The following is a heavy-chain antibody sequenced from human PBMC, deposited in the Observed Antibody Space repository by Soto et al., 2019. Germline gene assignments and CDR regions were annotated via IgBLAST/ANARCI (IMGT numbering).Heavy chain of an antibody. CDR2: IYYSGST. D-gene: IGHD3-22*01. Sequence: SETLSLTCTVSGVSISIGGYFWSWIRQLPGKGLEWIGYIYYSGSTYYNPSLKSRVSISVEASMNQISLRLSSVTAADTAVYYCARNDYDSSPYLSRRQHALDIWGQGTMVTVSS. V-gene: IGHV4-31*03. J-gene: IGHJ3*02. CDR1: GVSISIGGYF. CDR3: ARNDYDSSPYLSRRQHALDI.